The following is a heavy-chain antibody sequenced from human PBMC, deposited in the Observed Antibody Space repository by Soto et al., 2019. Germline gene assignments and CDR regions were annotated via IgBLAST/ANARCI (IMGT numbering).Heavy chain of an antibody. D-gene: IGHD3-3*01. CDR2: ISPKNGNT. CDR1: GYSFSTYD. V-gene: IGHV1-18*04. CDR3: ATSYDSGFDP. J-gene: IGHJ5*01. Sequence: ASVKVSCKASGYSFSTYDISWLRPAPGQGPEWMGRISPKNGNTNYAQNFQDRVIMTADTSSSKAYMELRGLSSDDTAKYYCATSYDSGFDPWGQGTLVTVSS.